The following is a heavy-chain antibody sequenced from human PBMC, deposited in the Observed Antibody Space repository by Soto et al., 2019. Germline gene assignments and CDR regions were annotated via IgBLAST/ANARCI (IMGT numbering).Heavy chain of an antibody. CDR2: INPNSGGT. V-gene: IGHV1-2*02. CDR1: GYTFTGYY. J-gene: IGHJ4*02. Sequence: ASVKVSCKASGYTFTGYYMHWVLQAPGQGLEWMGWINPNSGGTNYAQKFQGRVTMTRDTSISTAYMELSRLRSDDTAVYYCARSRPIVVSPGDYWGQGTLVTVS. CDR3: ARSRPIVVSPGDY. D-gene: IGHD3-22*01.